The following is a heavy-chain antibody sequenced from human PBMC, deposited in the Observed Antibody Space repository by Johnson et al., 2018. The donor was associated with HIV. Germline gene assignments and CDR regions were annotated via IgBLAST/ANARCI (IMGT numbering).Heavy chain of an antibody. CDR2: ISYHGSNQ. J-gene: IGHJ3*02. CDR3: ARERYGSQSIDAFDI. D-gene: IGHD2-15*01. V-gene: IGHV3-30*04. Sequence: QVQLVESGGGVVQPGRSLRISCAASGFTFRSYAMHWVRQAPGKGLEWVAVISYHGSNQYYADSVKGRLTISRDNSKNTLYLQMNSLRAEDTAMYYCARERYGSQSIDAFDIWGQGTMVTVSS. CDR1: GFTFRSYA.